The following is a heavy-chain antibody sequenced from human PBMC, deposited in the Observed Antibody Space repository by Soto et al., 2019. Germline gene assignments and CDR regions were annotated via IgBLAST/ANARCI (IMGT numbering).Heavy chain of an antibody. CDR2: IYYSGST. CDR3: ARHMRIYGDEAFDY. J-gene: IGHJ4*02. V-gene: IGHV4-31*03. D-gene: IGHD3-3*02. Sequence: SETLSLTCTVSGGSISSGGYYWSWIRQHPGKGLEWIGYIYYSGSTYYNPSLKSRVTISVDTSKNQFSLKLSSVTAADTAVYYCARHMRIYGDEAFDYWGQGTLVTVSS. CDR1: GGSISSGGYY.